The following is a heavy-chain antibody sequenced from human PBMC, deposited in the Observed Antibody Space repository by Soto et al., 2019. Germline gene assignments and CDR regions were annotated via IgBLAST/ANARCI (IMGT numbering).Heavy chain of an antibody. CDR3: ARSRDGLFDY. Sequence: PSVTRSLTGTPPGASIGSYYLLLIRPPAGKGLEWIGRIYTNMNTNYNPSLKSRVTMSVDTSKNQFSLRLSSVTAADTAVYYCARSRDGLFDYWGQGTLVKLSS. V-gene: IGHV4-4*07. J-gene: IGHJ4*02. CDR2: IYTNMNT. CDR1: GASIGSYY.